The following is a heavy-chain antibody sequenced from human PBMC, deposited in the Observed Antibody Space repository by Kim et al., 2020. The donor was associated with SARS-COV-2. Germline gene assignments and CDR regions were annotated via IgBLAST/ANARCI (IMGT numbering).Heavy chain of an antibody. V-gene: IGHV3-7*01. Sequence: GGSLRLSCVASGFRLSTYWMSWVRQRTGKGLEWVANIKQDGTEKFYVDSVKGRFTISRDNAKNSLYLQMNSLRGDDTALYYCATLWYGSGCDFVAFDVWG. D-gene: IGHD3-10*01. J-gene: IGHJ3*01. CDR2: IKQDGTEK. CDR3: ATLWYGSGCDFVAFDV. CDR1: GFRLSTYW.